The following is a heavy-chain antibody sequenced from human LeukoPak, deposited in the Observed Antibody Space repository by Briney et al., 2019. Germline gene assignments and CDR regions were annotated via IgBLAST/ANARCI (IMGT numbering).Heavy chain of an antibody. CDR1: GFTFSNYA. V-gene: IGHV3-53*01. CDR3: ARAGYYYDSSGYSVDY. CDR2: IYSGGHT. Sequence: PGGSLRLSCAASGFTFSNYAMRWVRQAPGKGLEWVSVIYSGGHTYYADSMKGRFTISRDNAKNSLYLQMNSLRAEDTAVYYCARAGYYYDSSGYSVDYWGQGTLVTVSS. D-gene: IGHD3-22*01. J-gene: IGHJ4*02.